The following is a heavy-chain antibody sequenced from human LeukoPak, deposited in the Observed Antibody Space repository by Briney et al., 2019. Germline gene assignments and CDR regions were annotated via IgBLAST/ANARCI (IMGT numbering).Heavy chain of an antibody. CDR3: ARVIAFRGYMDV. CDR2: ISSSSSYI. Sequence: GGPLRLSCAASGFTFSSYNMNWVRQAPGKGLEWVSSISSSSSYIHYADSVKGRFTISRDNDKNPLYLQMNSLRADDTAVYYCARVIAFRGYMDVWGKGTTVTVSS. V-gene: IGHV3-21*06. CDR1: GFTFSSYN. D-gene: IGHD3-16*02. J-gene: IGHJ6*03.